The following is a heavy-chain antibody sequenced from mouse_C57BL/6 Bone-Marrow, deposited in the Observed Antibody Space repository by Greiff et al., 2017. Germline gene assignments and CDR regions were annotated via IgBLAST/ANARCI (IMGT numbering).Heavy chain of an antibody. CDR2: IVPENGDT. J-gene: IGHJ4*01. CDR3: TPLYNGNLYYAMDY. Sequence: EVQLQQSGAELVRPGASVKLSCTASGFNIKDDYMHWVKQRPEQGLEWIGWIVPENGDTEYASKFQGKATITADTSSNTAYLQLSSLTSEDTAVYYCTPLYNGNLYYAMDYWGQGTSVTVSS. CDR1: GFNIKDDY. D-gene: IGHD2-1*01. V-gene: IGHV14-4*01.